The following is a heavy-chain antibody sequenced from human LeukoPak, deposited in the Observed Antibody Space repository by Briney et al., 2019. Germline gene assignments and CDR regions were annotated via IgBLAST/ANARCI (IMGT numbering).Heavy chain of an antibody. D-gene: IGHD1-26*01. Sequence: GGSLRLSCAASGFTFSIYNINWGRQAPGKGLEWVSSISSSSSYIYYADSVKGRLTISRDNAKNSLYLQMNSLRAEDTAVYYCARGDGRGSYKDYYFDYWGQGTLVTVSS. CDR1: GFTFSIYN. CDR2: ISSSSSYI. J-gene: IGHJ4*02. V-gene: IGHV3-21*01. CDR3: ARGDGRGSYKDYYFDY.